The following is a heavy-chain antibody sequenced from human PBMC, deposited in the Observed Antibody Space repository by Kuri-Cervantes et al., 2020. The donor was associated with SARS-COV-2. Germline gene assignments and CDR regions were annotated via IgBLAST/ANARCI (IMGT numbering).Heavy chain of an antibody. CDR2: IYYSWSS. J-gene: IGHJ3*02. V-gene: IGHV4-59*08. Sequence: GSLRLYSTVSGGSISSYYWSWIRQPPGKGLEWIGYIYYSWSSNYNPSLKSRVTISVDTSKNQFSLKLSSVTAADTAVYYCARHGPGITIFGVVIISAFDIWGQGTMVTVSS. D-gene: IGHD3-3*01. CDR3: ARHGPGITIFGVVIISAFDI. CDR1: GGSISSYY.